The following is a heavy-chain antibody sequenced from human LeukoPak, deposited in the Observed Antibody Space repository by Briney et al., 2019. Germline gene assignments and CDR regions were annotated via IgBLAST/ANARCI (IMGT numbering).Heavy chain of an antibody. CDR2: IIPIFGTA. Sequence: SVKVSCKASGYTFTTYYVHWVRQAPGQGLEWMGGIIPIFGTANYAQKFQGRVTITADESTSTAYMELSSLRSEDTAVYYCARFYYYDSSGYSFDYWGQGTLVTVSS. CDR1: GYTFTTYY. V-gene: IGHV1-69*13. J-gene: IGHJ4*02. CDR3: ARFYYYDSSGYSFDY. D-gene: IGHD3-22*01.